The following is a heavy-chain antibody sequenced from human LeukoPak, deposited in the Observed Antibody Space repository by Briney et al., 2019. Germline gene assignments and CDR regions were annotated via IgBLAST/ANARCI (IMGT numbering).Heavy chain of an antibody. J-gene: IGHJ4*02. Sequence: GRSLRLSCAASGFTFSSYGMHWVRQAPGKGLEWVAVISYDGSNKYYADSVKGRFTISRDNSKNTLYLQMNSLRAEDTAVYYCAKGEYSSSPIDYWGQGTLVTVSS. CDR2: ISYDGSNK. CDR3: AKGEYSSSPIDY. V-gene: IGHV3-30*18. CDR1: GFTFSSYG. D-gene: IGHD6-6*01.